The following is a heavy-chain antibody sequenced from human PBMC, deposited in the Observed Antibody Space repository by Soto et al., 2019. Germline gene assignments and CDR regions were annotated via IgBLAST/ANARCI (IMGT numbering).Heavy chain of an antibody. D-gene: IGHD3-10*01. V-gene: IGHV3-30-3*01. Sequence: GGSLRLSCAASGFTFSSYAMHWVRQAPGKGLEWVAVISYDGSNKYYADSVKGRFTISRDNSKNTLYLQMNSLRAEDTAVYYCARDLYYYGSGSYYKAPDYWGQGTLVTVSS. CDR2: ISYDGSNK. CDR1: GFTFSSYA. CDR3: ARDLYYYGSGSYYKAPDY. J-gene: IGHJ4*02.